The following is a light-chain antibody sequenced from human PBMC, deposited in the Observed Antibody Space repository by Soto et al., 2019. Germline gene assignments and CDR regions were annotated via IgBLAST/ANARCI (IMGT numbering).Light chain of an antibody. CDR1: QNIRSH. CDR3: QQYGSSSI. V-gene: IGKV3-20*01. J-gene: IGKJ4*01. Sequence: EIVMTQSPATLSVSPEESATLSCRASQNIRSHLAWYQLRPGQAPRLLIYASSTRATGIPDRFSGSGSGTDFTLTISRLEPEDFAVYYRQQYGSSSIFGGGTKVEIK. CDR2: ASS.